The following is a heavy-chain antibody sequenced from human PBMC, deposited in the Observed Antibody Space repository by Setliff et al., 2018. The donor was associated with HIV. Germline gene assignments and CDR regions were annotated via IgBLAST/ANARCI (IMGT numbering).Heavy chain of an antibody. Sequence: EASVKVSCKASGYTFNGYYVHWVRQAPGQGLEWMGWINGNSGATNYAQNFQGRVTITRDTSTNTAYMEITRLRSYVTAVYSCARGGDDYGPGTWTFDFWGQGTLVTVSS. CDR1: GYTFNGYY. CDR3: ARGGDDYGPGTWTFDF. CDR2: INGNSGAT. V-gene: IGHV1-2*02. J-gene: IGHJ4*02. D-gene: IGHD3-10*01.